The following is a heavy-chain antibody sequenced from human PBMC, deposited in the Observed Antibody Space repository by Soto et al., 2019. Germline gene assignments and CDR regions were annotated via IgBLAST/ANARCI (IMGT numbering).Heavy chain of an antibody. J-gene: IGHJ4*02. CDR2: TYYRSKWYS. D-gene: IGHD6-19*01. CDR1: GDSVSSTSTA. Sequence: SQTLSLTCAISGDSVSSTSTAWSWIRQSPSRGLEWLGRTYYRSKWYSDYAVSVKSRVTINPDTSKNQFSLQLNSVTPDDTAVYYCARGSYYSGWVWGQGTLVTVSS. CDR3: ARGSYYSGWV. V-gene: IGHV6-1*01.